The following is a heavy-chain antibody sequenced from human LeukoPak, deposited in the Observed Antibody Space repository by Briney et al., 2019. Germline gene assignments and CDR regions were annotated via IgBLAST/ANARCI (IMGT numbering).Heavy chain of an antibody. V-gene: IGHV4-34*01. CDR2: INHSGGT. Sequence: SETLSLTCAVYGGSFSGYYWSWIRQPPGKGLEWIGEINHSGGTNCNPSLKSRVTISVDTSKNQFSLKLSSVTAADTAVYYCARAWYYYDSSGYYPFDYWGQGTLVTVSS. CDR3: ARAWYYYDSSGYYPFDY. D-gene: IGHD3-22*01. CDR1: GGSFSGYY. J-gene: IGHJ4*02.